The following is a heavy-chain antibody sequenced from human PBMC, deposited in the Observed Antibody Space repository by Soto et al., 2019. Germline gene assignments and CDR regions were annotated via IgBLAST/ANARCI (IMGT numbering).Heavy chain of an antibody. CDR2: IYTSGST. Sequence: SETLSLTCTVSGGSISSYYWSWIRQPAGKGLEWIGRIYTSGSTNYNPSLKSRVTMSVDTSKNQFSLKLSSVTAADTAVYYCARDRYGEPHNWFDPWGQGTLVTSPQ. CDR1: GGSISSYY. CDR3: ARDRYGEPHNWFDP. V-gene: IGHV4-4*07. D-gene: IGHD4-17*01. J-gene: IGHJ5*02.